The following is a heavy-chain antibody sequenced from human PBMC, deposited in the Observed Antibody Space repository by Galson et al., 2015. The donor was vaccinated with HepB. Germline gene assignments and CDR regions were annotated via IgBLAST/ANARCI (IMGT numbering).Heavy chain of an antibody. CDR1: GFTFSRYW. J-gene: IGHJ4*02. V-gene: IGHV3-7*01. Sequence: SLRLSCAASGFTFSRYWMSWVRQAPGKGLEWVANINQVGNDKYYVDSVEGRFTISRDNAKNTVYLQMNSLRVEDMAVYYCARDKVGEPDPFDYRGQGALVTVSS. CDR3: ARDKVGEPDPFDY. CDR2: INQVGNDK.